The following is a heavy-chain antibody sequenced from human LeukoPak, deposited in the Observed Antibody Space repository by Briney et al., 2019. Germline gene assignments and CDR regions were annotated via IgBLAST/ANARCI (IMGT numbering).Heavy chain of an antibody. CDR2: ISGSGTTV. Sequence: GGSLRLSCAASGFTVSSNYMSWVRQAPGKGLEWVAYISGSGTTVYYADSVKGRFTISRDNAKNSLFLQMNSLRAEDTADYYCAREKFYDNSGYDYWGQGTLVTVSS. D-gene: IGHD3-22*01. CDR1: GFTVSSNY. J-gene: IGHJ4*02. V-gene: IGHV3-11*04. CDR3: AREKFYDNSGYDY.